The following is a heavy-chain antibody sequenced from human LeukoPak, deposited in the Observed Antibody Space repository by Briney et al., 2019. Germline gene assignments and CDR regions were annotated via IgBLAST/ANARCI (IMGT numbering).Heavy chain of an antibody. Sequence: PSETLSLTCAVYGGSFSDYYWSWIRQPPGKGLQWIGEINHSGSTNYNPSLKSRVTISVDTSKNQFSLKLSSVTAADTAVYYCARALAHRHWGQGTLVTVSS. CDR1: GGSFSDYY. V-gene: IGHV4-34*01. CDR2: INHSGST. CDR3: ARALAHRH. J-gene: IGHJ4*02. D-gene: IGHD3-16*02.